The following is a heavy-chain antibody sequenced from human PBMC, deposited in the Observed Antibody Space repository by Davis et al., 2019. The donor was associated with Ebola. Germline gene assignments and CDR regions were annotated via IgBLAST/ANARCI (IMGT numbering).Heavy chain of an antibody. V-gene: IGHV4-34*01. CDR3: ARGRIAAASYFDY. D-gene: IGHD6-13*01. J-gene: IGHJ4*02. CDR2: INHSGST. Sequence: PSETLSLTCTVSGGSISSYYWSWIRQPPGKGLEWIGEINHSGSTNYNPSLKSRVTISVDTSKNQFSLKLSSVTAADTAVYYCARGRIAAASYFDYWGQGTLVTVSS. CDR1: GGSISSYY.